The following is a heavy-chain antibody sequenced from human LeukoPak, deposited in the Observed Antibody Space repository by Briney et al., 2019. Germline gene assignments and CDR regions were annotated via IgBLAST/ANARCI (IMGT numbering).Heavy chain of an antibody. CDR2: ISSGARTI. Sequence: TGGPLRLSCVASGFTFSDYYMNWIRQAPRKGLHGVSYISSGARTIYSADSVQGRFTISRDNARNSLYLQMNSITVEATAVYYCDRGGGGYYHLVSHFDLWGRGILVTVSS. J-gene: IGHJ2*01. CDR1: GFTFSDYY. V-gene: IGHV3-11*04. D-gene: IGHD1-26*01. CDR3: DRGGGGYYHLVSHFDL.